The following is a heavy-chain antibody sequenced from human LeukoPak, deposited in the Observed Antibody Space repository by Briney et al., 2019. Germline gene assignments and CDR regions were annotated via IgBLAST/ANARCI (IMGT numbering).Heavy chain of an antibody. D-gene: IGHD2-15*01. Sequence: GGSLRLSCAASGVTVSSTYMSWVRQAPGKGLEWVSLIYSGGNTYYADSVKGRFTISRDNSKNTLYLQMNSLRAEDTAVYYCARDNGATHSILDYWGQGTLVTVSS. CDR2: IYSGGNT. J-gene: IGHJ4*02. V-gene: IGHV3-53*05. CDR3: ARDNGATHSILDY. CDR1: GVTVSSTY.